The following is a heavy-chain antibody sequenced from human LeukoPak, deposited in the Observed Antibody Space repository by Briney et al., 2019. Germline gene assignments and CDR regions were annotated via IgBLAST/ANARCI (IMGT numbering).Heavy chain of an antibody. CDR2: ISSSSSYI. CDR3: ARDFTSYGAMAYYYYGMDV. V-gene: IGHV3-21*01. CDR1: GFTFSSYS. J-gene: IGHJ6*02. Sequence: GGSLRLSCAASGFTFSSYSMNWVRQAPGKGLEWVSSISSSSSYIYYADSVKGRFTISRDNAKNSLYLQMNSLRAEDTAVYYCARDFTSYGAMAYYYYGMDVWGQGTTVTVSS. D-gene: IGHD4-17*01.